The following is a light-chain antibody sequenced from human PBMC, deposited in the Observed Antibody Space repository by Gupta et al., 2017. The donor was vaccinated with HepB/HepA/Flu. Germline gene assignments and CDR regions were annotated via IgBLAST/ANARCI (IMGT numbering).Light chain of an antibody. V-gene: IGKV4-1*01. CDR2: WAS. J-gene: IGKJ1*01. CDR1: QSVLYSSNNKNY. Sequence: DIVMTQSPDPLAVSLGERGTINCKSSQSVLYSSNNKNYLAWYQQKPGQPPKLLIYWASTRESGVPDRFSGSGSGTDFTLTISSLQAEDVAVYYCQQYYSTPRTFGQGTKVEIK. CDR3: QQYYSTPRT.